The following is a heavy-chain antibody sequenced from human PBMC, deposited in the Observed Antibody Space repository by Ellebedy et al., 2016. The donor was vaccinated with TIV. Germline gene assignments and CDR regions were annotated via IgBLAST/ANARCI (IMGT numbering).Heavy chain of an antibody. V-gene: IGHV4-4*07. J-gene: IGHJ2*01. CDR2: IYSSGNT. D-gene: IGHD6-19*01. CDR1: GGSISSYY. Sequence: MPSETLSLTCTVSGGSISSYYWSWFRQPAGKGLEWIRRIYSSGNTNYNPSPKSRVTMSVDTSKNQFSLKMSSVTAADTAVYYCARGKGSGWDWYFDLWGRGTLVTVSS. CDR3: ARGKGSGWDWYFDL.